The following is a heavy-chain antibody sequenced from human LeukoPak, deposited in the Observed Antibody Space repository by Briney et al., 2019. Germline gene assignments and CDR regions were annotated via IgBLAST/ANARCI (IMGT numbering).Heavy chain of an antibody. CDR1: GFTFGDYA. Sequence: GGSLRLSCTASGFTFGDYAMSWVRQAPGKGLEWVSYISSSSSTIYYADSVKGRFTIPRDNAKNSLYLQMNSLRAEDTAVYYCARDSDTIFGVVIPGYYYYMDVWGKGTTVTVSS. D-gene: IGHD3-3*01. V-gene: IGHV3-48*01. CDR3: ARDSDTIFGVVIPGYYYYMDV. CDR2: ISSSSSTI. J-gene: IGHJ6*03.